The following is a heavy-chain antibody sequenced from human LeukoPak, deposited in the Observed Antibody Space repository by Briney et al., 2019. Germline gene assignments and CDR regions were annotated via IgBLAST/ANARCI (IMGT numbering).Heavy chain of an antibody. Sequence: ASVKVPCKASGYTFTSYGISWVRQAPGQGLEWMGWISAYNGNTNYAQKLQGRVTMTTDTSTSTAYMELRSLRSDDTAVYYCARVDIVVVPAAMGGDFDYWGQGTLVTVSS. J-gene: IGHJ4*02. D-gene: IGHD2-2*03. CDR2: ISAYNGNT. V-gene: IGHV1-18*01. CDR1: GYTFTSYG. CDR3: ARVDIVVVPAAMGGDFDY.